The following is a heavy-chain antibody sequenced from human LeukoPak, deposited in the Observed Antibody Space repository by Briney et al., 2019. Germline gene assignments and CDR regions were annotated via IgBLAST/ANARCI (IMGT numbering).Heavy chain of an antibody. CDR1: RFTFSSDS. CDR3: ARVSYRHCGGDCYMGDY. CDR2: ISSSSSTI. V-gene: IGHV3-48*01. Sequence: GGSLRLSCAASRFTFSSDSMTWVRQAPGKGLEWVSYISSSSSTIYYADSVKGRFTISRDNAKNSLYLQMNSLRAEDTAVYYCARVSYRHCGGDCYMGDYWGQGTLVTVSS. J-gene: IGHJ4*02. D-gene: IGHD2-21*01.